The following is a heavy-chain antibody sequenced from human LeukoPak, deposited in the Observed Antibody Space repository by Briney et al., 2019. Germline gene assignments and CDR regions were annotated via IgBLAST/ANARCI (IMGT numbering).Heavy chain of an antibody. CDR3: ARGVAVAADNNWFDP. D-gene: IGHD2-15*01. J-gene: IGHJ5*02. CDR2: MNPNSGNT. CDR1: GYTFTSYD. Sequence: GASVKVSCKASGYTFTSYDINWVRQATGQGLEWMGWMNPNSGNTGYAQKFQGRVTMTRNTSISTAYMELSSLRSEDTAVYYCARGVAVAADNNWFDPWGQGTLVTVSS. V-gene: IGHV1-8*01.